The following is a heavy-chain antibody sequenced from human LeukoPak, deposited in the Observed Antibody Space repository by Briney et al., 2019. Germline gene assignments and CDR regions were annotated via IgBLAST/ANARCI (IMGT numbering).Heavy chain of an antibody. V-gene: IGHV1-18*01. D-gene: IGHD3-22*01. CDR2: MSAYNGNT. Sequence: ASVKVSCTAAGYTVTSCGISWVRQAPGQGLEWMGWMSAYNGNTNYAQKLQGRVTMTTATSTSTAYMELRSLRSDDTAVYYCARDEPDYDSSGYYPAWDYWGQGTLVTVSS. CDR1: GYTVTSCG. CDR3: ARDEPDYDSSGYYPAWDY. J-gene: IGHJ4*02.